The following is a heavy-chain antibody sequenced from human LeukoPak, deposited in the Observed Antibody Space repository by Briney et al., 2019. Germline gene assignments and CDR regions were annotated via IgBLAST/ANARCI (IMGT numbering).Heavy chain of an antibody. D-gene: IGHD1-7*01. V-gene: IGHV3-21*04. J-gene: IGHJ4*02. Sequence: GGSLRLSCVASAFTFRTYSMHWVRQAPGKGLEWVSSISGSTSYIYYADSVRGRFTISRDNAKNSLFLQMNSLRAEDTALYYCAKKPGTTEDLFDYWGQGTLVTVSS. CDR1: AFTFRTYS. CDR2: ISGSTSYI. CDR3: AKKPGTTEDLFDY.